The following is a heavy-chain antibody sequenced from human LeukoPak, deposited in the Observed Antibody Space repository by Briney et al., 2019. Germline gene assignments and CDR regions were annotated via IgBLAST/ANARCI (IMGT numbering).Heavy chain of an antibody. CDR2: IRNKANRYTI. D-gene: IGHD2-15*01. CDR3: VRATCCTGGSCYTGDY. Sequence: PGGSLRLSCAASGFTFSDYFMDWVRQAPGKGLEWVGRIRNKANRYTIDYAASVKGRFTISRDDSKNSLYLQMNSLTIDDTAVYSCVRATCCTGGSCYTGDYWGQGTLVTVSS. V-gene: IGHV3-72*01. J-gene: IGHJ4*02. CDR1: GFTFSDYF.